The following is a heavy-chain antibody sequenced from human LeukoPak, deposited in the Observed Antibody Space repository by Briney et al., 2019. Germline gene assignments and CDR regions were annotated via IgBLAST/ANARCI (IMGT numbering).Heavy chain of an antibody. CDR3: AREGLGPTFSAWFDP. Sequence: GGSLRLSCAASGFTVSSNYMSWVRQAPGKGLEWVSIIYSGGSTFYADSVKGRFTISRDNSKNTLYLEMNSLTSEDTAIYYCAREGLGPTFSAWFDPWGQGTLVTVSS. V-gene: IGHV3-53*05. J-gene: IGHJ5*02. CDR1: GFTVSSNY. D-gene: IGHD1-26*01. CDR2: IYSGGST.